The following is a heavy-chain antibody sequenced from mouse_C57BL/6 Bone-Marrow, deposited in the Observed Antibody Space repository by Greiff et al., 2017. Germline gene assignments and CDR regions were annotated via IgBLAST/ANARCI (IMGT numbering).Heavy chain of an antibody. CDR3: ARWDWNYYGSSHWYFDV. CDR1: GYTFTDYY. V-gene: IGHV1-26*01. CDR2: INPNNGGT. Sequence: EVQLQQSGPELVKPGASVKISCKASGYTFTDYYMNWVKQSHGKSLEWIGDINPNNGGTSYNQKFKGKATLTVDKSSSTAYMELRSLTSEDSAVYYWARWDWNYYGSSHWYFDVWGTGTTVTVSS. D-gene: IGHD1-1*01. J-gene: IGHJ1*03.